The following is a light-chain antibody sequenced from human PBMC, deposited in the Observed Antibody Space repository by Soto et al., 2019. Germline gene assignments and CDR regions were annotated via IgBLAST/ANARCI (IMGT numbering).Light chain of an antibody. CDR3: QQYGSSPRT. Sequence: EIVLTQSPGTLSLSPGERATLSFSASQSVSSSYLAWYQQKPGQAPRLLIYGASSRATGIPDRFSGSGSGTDFTLTISRLEPEDFVVYYCQQYGSSPRTFGQGTKVDIK. CDR1: QSVSSSY. CDR2: GAS. J-gene: IGKJ1*01. V-gene: IGKV3-20*01.